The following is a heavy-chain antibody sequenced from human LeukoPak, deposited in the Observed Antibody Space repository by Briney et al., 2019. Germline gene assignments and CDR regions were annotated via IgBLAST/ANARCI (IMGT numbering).Heavy chain of an antibody. CDR1: GYSFTSYW. Sequence: GESLKISCKGSGYSFTSYWIGWVRPMPGKGLEWMGIIYPGDSDTRYSPSFQGQVTISADKSISTAYLQWSSLKASDTAMYYCARRHYYDSSGFMAQDAFDIWGQGTMVTVSS. CDR3: ARRHYYDSSGFMAQDAFDI. D-gene: IGHD3-22*01. J-gene: IGHJ3*02. CDR2: IYPGDSDT. V-gene: IGHV5-51*01.